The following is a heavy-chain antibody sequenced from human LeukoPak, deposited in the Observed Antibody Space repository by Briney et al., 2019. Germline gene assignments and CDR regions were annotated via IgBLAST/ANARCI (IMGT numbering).Heavy chain of an antibody. Sequence: GESLKISCKGSGYSFTSYWIGWVRQMPGKGLEWMGIIYPGDSDTRYSPSFQGQVTISADKSISTAYLQWSSLKASDTAMYYCARGEAVAGTSGYYYGMDVWGQGTTVTVSS. CDR1: GYSFTSYW. CDR2: IYPGDSDT. D-gene: IGHD6-19*01. J-gene: IGHJ6*02. CDR3: ARGEAVAGTSGYYYGMDV. V-gene: IGHV5-51*01.